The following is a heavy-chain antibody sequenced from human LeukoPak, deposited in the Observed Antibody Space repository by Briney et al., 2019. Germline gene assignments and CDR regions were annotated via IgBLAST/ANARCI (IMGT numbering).Heavy chain of an antibody. V-gene: IGHV1-69*05. CDR1: GGTFSSYA. D-gene: IGHD2-8*01. CDR3: ARVGTLANGVLDY. CDR2: IIPIFGTA. J-gene: IGHJ4*02. Sequence: SVKVSCKASGGTFSSYAISWVRQAPGQGLEWMGGIIPIFGTANYAQKFQGRVTITTDESTSTAYMELSSLRSEDTAVYYCARVGTLANGVLDYWGQGTLVTVSS.